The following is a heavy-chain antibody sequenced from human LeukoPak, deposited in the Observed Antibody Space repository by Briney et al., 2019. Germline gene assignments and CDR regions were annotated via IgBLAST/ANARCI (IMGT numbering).Heavy chain of an antibody. Sequence: KPSETLSLTCSVSGGSLTNYYWGWIRQPPGKGLEFIGYIHSDGTTNYDSSLQSRVAISLDTSKIQFSLRLYSVPAADTALYFCARLNFRGGEALHFDSWGQGTLVTVSS. J-gene: IGHJ4*02. D-gene: IGHD3-16*01. CDR1: GGSLTNYY. CDR3: ARLNFRGGEALHFDS. CDR2: IHSDGTT. V-gene: IGHV4-4*09.